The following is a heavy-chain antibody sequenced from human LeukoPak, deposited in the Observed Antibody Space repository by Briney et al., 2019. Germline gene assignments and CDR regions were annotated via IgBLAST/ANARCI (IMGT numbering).Heavy chain of an antibody. D-gene: IGHD3-10*01. J-gene: IGHJ4*02. V-gene: IGHV1-2*06. CDR2: INPNSGGT. CDR3: ARDPLTMVRGVIDPYDY. Sequence: GASVKVSCKASGYTFTGYYMHWVRRAPGQGLEWMGRINPNSGGTNYAQKFQGRVTMTRDTSISTAYMELSRLRSDDTAVYYCARDPLTMVRGVIDPYDYWGQGTLVTVSS. CDR1: GYTFTGYY.